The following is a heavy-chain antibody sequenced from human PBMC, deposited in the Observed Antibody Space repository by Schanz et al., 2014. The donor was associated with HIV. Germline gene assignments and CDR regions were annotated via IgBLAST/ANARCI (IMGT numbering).Heavy chain of an antibody. CDR3: TRHRFNSAPG. CDR2: ISGGGGDR. D-gene: IGHD6-13*01. V-gene: IGHV3-23*04. Sequence: EEQLVESGGGLGLPGGSLRLSCAASGFTFSTFAMNWVRQAPGKGLEWVSTISGGGGDRYYADSVKGRFAISRDNSKDTLYLQMNSLRVEDTAVYYCTRHRFNSAPGWGRGTLVSV. CDR1: GFTFSTFA. J-gene: IGHJ1*01.